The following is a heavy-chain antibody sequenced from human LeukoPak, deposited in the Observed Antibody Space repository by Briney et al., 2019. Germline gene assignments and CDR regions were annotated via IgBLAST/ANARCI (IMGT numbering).Heavy chain of an antibody. CDR1: GYTFTSYG. J-gene: IGHJ4*02. CDR2: ISAYNANT. D-gene: IGHD6-13*01. Sequence: ASVTVSCKASGYTFTSYGISWVRQAPGQGLEWMGWISAYNANTNYAQKLQGRVTMTRDTSTSTAYMELRSLRSDDTAMYYCARDPTLSTNTAATSTFHLFDYWGQETLVTVSS. CDR3: ARDPTLSTNTAATSTFHLFDY. V-gene: IGHV1-18*01.